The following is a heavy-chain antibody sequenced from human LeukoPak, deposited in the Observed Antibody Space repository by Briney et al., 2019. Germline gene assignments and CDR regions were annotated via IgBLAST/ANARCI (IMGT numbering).Heavy chain of an antibody. CDR1: GYTFTSYD. Sequence: ASVKVSCKASGYTFTSYDINCVRQATGQGLEWMGWMNPNSGNTGYAQKFQGRVTMTRNTSISTAYMELSSLRSEDTAVYYCARINVPPPVGSKELRYFDWQYYFDYWGQGTLVTVSS. D-gene: IGHD3-9*01. CDR2: MNPNSGNT. V-gene: IGHV1-8*01. J-gene: IGHJ4*02. CDR3: ARINVPPPVGSKELRYFDWQYYFDY.